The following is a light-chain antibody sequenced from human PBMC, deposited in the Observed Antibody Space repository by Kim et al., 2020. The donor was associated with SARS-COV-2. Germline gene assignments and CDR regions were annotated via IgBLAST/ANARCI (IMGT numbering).Light chain of an antibody. CDR2: EVK. J-gene: IGLJ3*02. Sequence: NFMLTQPHSVSESPGKTVTISCTRSSGSIASNYVQWYQQRPGSAPTIVIYEVKQRPSGVPDRFSGSIDSSSNSASLTISGLKTEDEADYYCQSYDSSSPNWVFGGGTQLTVL. V-gene: IGLV6-57*04. CDR1: SGSIASNY. CDR3: QSYDSSSPNWV.